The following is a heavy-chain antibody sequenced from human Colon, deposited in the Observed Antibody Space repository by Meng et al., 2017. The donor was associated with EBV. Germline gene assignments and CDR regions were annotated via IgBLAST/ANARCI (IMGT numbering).Heavy chain of an antibody. J-gene: IGHJ3*02. CDR2: IYHTENT. CDR3: ARARRTGDGFDN. V-gene: IGHV4-30-2*01. CDR1: GGSISISSDYC. D-gene: IGHD3-10*01. Sequence: QLQLQESGSGLVKPSQTLSLTCDVSGGSISISSDYCWSGIRQPPGKGLRFIGCIYHTENTYYNSSLKSRVTISVDKSNNQFSLKLTSVTAADTAAYYCARARRTGDGFDNWGQGTMVTVSS.